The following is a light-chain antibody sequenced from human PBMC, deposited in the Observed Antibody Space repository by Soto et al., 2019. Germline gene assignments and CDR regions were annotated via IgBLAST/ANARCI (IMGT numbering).Light chain of an antibody. CDR2: EVT. CDR3: SSYTNINTRACV. V-gene: IGLV2-14*01. Sequence: QSALTQPASVSGSPEQSITISCTGTSGDLGSYNRVSWYQQHPGKAPKLIIYEVTDRPSGVSNRFSGSKSGNTASLTISGLQAEDEAEYYCSSYTNINTRACVFGTGTKVTVL. J-gene: IGLJ1*01. CDR1: SGDLGSYNR.